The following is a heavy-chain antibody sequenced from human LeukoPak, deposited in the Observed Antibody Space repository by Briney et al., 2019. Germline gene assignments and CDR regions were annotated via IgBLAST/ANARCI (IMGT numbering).Heavy chain of an antibody. CDR1: EFTFSSYA. CDR2: ISYDGINK. CDR3: ARDAGYYFDY. V-gene: IGHV3-30-3*01. Sequence: GGSLRLSCAASEFTFSSYAMHWVRQAPGKGLEWVAVISYDGINKYFPDSVKGRFTISRDNSKNTLYLQMNSLRADDTAVYYCARDAGYYFDYWGQGTLVTVSS. J-gene: IGHJ4*02.